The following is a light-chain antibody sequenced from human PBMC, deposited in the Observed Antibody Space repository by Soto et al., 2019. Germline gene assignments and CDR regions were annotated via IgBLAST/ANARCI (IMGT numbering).Light chain of an antibody. Sequence: DVRMTQSPSSLSASVGDRVTITCRASQNIIFYLNWYQQKPGRAPKLLIYASSNLQSGVPSRFSGGGSGTEFTLTISSLQPEDFATYFCQQSYTTPVYTFGQGTKLETK. CDR3: QQSYTTPVYT. CDR2: ASS. J-gene: IGKJ2*01. V-gene: IGKV1-39*01. CDR1: QNIIFY.